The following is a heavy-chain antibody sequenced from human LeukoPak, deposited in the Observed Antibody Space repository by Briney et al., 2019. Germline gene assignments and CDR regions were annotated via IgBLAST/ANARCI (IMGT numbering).Heavy chain of an antibody. CDR3: ASSSGWYQDAFDI. V-gene: IGHV1-8*01. D-gene: IGHD6-19*01. Sequence: ASVKVSCKASGYTFTSYDINWVRRATGQGLEWMGWMNPNSGNTGYAQKFQGRVTMTRNTSISTAYMELSSLRSEDTAVCYCASSSGWYQDAFDIWGQGTMVTVSS. CDR2: MNPNSGNT. CDR1: GYTFTSYD. J-gene: IGHJ3*02.